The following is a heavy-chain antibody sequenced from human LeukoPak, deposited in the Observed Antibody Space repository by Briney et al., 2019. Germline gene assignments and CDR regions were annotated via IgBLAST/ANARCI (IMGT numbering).Heavy chain of an antibody. Sequence: GGSLRLSCAASGFTSSSYWMSWVRQAPGKGLEWVANIKQDGSEKYYVDSVKGRFTISRDNAKNSLYLQMNSLRAEDTAVYYCAKDILLWFGESTGGIDYWGQGTLVTVSS. CDR3: AKDILLWFGESTGGIDY. CDR1: GFTSSSYW. D-gene: IGHD3-10*01. CDR2: IKQDGSEK. V-gene: IGHV3-7*03. J-gene: IGHJ4*02.